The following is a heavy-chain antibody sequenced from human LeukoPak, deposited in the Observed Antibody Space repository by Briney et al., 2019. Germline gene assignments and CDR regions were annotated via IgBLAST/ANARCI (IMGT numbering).Heavy chain of an antibody. J-gene: IGHJ4*02. CDR1: GFTFSSYS. CDR3: AREDRYRTIDY. Sequence: PGGSLRLSCAASGFTFSSYSMNWVRQAPGKGLEWVSSISSSSSYIYCADSVKGRFTISRDNAKNSLYLQMNSLRAEDTAVYYCAREDRYRTIDYWGQGTLVTVSS. V-gene: IGHV3-21*01. CDR2: ISSSSSYI. D-gene: IGHD1-7*01.